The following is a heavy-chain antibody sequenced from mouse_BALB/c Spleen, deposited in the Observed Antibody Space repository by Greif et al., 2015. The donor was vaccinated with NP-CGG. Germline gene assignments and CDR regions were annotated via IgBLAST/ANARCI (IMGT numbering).Heavy chain of an antibody. CDR3: ASSYYYGSSYYAMDY. D-gene: IGHD1-1*01. CDR1: GYTFTSHW. Sequence: VQLQQSGAELAKPGASVKMSCKASGYTFTSHWMHWVKLRPGQGLEWIGYINPSTGYTEYNQKFKDKATLTADKSSSTAYMQLSSLTSEDSAVYYCASSYYYGSSYYAMDYWGQGTSVTVSS. J-gene: IGHJ4*01. CDR2: INPSTGYT. V-gene: IGHV1-7*01.